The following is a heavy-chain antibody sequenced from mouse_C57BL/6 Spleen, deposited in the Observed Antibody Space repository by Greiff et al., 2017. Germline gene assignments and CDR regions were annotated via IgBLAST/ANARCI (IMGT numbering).Heavy chain of an antibody. J-gene: IGHJ2*01. CDR2: IRNKANNHAT. D-gene: IGHD1-1*01. CDR1: GFTFSDAW. Sequence: EVQLQQSGGGLVQPGGSMKLSCAASGFTFSDAWMDWVRQSPEKGLEWVAEIRNKANNHATYYAESVKGRFTISRDDSKSSVYLQMNSLRAEDTGIYYCTTAFYYGSSGDYWGQGTTLTVSS. CDR3: TTAFYYGSSGDY. V-gene: IGHV6-6*01.